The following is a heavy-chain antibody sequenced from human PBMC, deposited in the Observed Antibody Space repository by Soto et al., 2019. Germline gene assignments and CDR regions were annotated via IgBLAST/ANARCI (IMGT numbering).Heavy chain of an antibody. CDR1: GFIFSNNW. D-gene: IGHD3-10*01. V-gene: IGHV3-74*01. Sequence: EVQLVESGGGFVQPGGSLRLSCAASGFIFSNNWLHWVRQAPGKGLEWVSHINNDGSDTSYADSVKGRFTISRDNAKNTVFLQMNSLRAEDTAMYYCARGAGGLDYWGQGTLVTVSS. CDR2: INNDGSDT. J-gene: IGHJ4*02. CDR3: ARGAGGLDY.